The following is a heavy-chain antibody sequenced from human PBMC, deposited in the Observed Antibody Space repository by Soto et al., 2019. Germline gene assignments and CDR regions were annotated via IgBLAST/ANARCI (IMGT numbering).Heavy chain of an antibody. V-gene: IGHV4-59*12. J-gene: IGHJ6*02. CDR2: IHHSGST. CDR1: GGSISSYY. D-gene: IGHD3-22*01. Sequence: SETLSLTCTVSGGSISSYYCSWIRQPPGKGREWIGYIHHSGSTNYNPSLKRRVTMSIDKSKNQFSLKLTSVTAADTADYYCARTSYYDSSGYYNMDVWGQGTTVTVSS. CDR3: ARTSYYDSSGYYNMDV.